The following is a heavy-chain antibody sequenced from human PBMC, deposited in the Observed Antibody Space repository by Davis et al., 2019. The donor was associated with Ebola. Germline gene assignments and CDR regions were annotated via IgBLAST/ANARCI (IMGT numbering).Heavy chain of an antibody. CDR1: GFTFSTYW. V-gene: IGHV3-7*01. J-gene: IGHJ6*04. Sequence: GESLKISCAASGFTFSTYWMSWVRQAPGKGLEWVANIKTDGSEEHYVDSVKGRFTMSRDNAKNSLYLQLDSLRDEDTAVYYCARWGRRGNYGYYYGMDVWGKGTTVTVSS. CDR3: ARWGRRGNYGYYYGMDV. D-gene: IGHD4-17*01. CDR2: IKTDGSEE.